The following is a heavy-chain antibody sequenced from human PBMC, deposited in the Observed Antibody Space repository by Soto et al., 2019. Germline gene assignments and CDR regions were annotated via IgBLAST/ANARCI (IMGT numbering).Heavy chain of an antibody. D-gene: IGHD2-2*01. CDR1: GFYLSIYW. J-gene: IGHJ4*02. CDR2: IDPYDTGI. V-gene: IGHV3-74*01. Sequence: GGSLRLSCAASGFYLSIYWMHLVRQAPGKGLVWVSRIDPYDTGITYADSVKGRFTISRDNAKNTLYLQMNSLRAEDTAVYYCTRDNVGSRDSWGQGTLVTVSS. CDR3: TRDNVGSRDS.